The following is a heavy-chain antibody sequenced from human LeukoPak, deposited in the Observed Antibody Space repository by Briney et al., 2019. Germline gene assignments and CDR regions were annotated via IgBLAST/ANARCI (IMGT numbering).Heavy chain of an antibody. CDR3: ARGGSDTAMAHDY. J-gene: IGHJ4*02. D-gene: IGHD5-18*01. CDR2: ISRGASRT. CDR1: GFTFSNHW. V-gene: IGHV3-74*01. Sequence: GGSLRLSCAASGFTFSNHWMHWDRQAPGKGLMWVSRISRGASRTDYADSVKGRFTISRDDDKNTLYLQVNSLRVEDTGVYFCARGGSDTAMAHDYWGQGILVTVSS.